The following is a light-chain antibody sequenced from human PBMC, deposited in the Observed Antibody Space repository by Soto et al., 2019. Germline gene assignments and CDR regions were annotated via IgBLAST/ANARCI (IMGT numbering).Light chain of an antibody. J-gene: IGKJ4*01. V-gene: IGKV3-11*01. Sequence: EVVLTQSPATLSLSPGETATLSCRASQSVSNYLAWYQQKPGQAPRLLIYDASSRATGIPARFSGSGSGTDFTLTISRLEPEDFAVYYCQQRSGWPPSLTFGGGTKVKIK. CDR3: QQRSGWPPSLT. CDR2: DAS. CDR1: QSVSNY.